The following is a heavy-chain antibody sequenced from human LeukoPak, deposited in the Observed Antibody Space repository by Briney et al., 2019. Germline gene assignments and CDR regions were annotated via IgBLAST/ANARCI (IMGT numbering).Heavy chain of an antibody. J-gene: IGHJ5*02. CDR2: INPSGGST. CDR1: GYTFTSYY. Sequence: ASVKVSCKASGYTFTSYYMHWVRQAPGQGLEWMGIINPSGGSTSYAQKLQGRVTMTTDTSTSTAYMELRSLRSDDTAVYYCARDLCSSWYCIYKYNWFDPWGQGTLVTVSS. D-gene: IGHD6-13*01. V-gene: IGHV1-46*01. CDR3: ARDLCSSWYCIYKYNWFDP.